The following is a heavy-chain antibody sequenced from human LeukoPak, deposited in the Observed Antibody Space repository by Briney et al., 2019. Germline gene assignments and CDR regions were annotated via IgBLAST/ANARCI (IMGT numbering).Heavy chain of an antibody. Sequence: SGTLSLTCTVSGGSISSYYWNWIRQPPGKGLEWIGYMYYSRSSNYNPSLKSRVTISVDTSKNQFSLKLSSVTAADTAVYYCARGSWDGDSIRNSSSTNSQNDYWGQGTLVTVSS. V-gene: IGHV4-59*12. CDR2: MYYSRSS. CDR1: GGSISSYY. J-gene: IGHJ4*02. D-gene: IGHD4-17*01. CDR3: ARGSWDGDSIRNSSSTNSQNDY.